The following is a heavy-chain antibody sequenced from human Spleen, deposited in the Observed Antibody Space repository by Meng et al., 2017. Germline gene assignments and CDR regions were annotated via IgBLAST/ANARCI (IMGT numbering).Heavy chain of an antibody. J-gene: IGHJ4*02. Sequence: SETLSLTCTVSGGSISSGGYYWSWIRQHPGKGLEWIGYIYYSGSTYYNPSLKSRVTISVDTSKNQFSLKLSSVTAADTAVYYCANWIYSSGWQWGQGSLVTVSS. CDR1: GGSISSGGYY. V-gene: IGHV4-31*03. CDR2: IYYSGST. CDR3: ANWIYSSGWQ. D-gene: IGHD6-19*01.